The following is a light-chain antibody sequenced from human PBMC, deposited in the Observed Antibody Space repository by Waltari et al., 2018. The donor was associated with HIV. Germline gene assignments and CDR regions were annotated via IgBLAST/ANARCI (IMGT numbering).Light chain of an antibody. J-gene: IGKJ2*01. CDR3: QHYANYYS. CDR2: EAS. V-gene: IGKV1-5*03. CDR1: YNVHQW. Sequence: EIQVTQSPSTLSSFVGDRVSITCRASYNVHQWLAWYQQKPGQAPKLLIYEASTLESGVPSRFSGSGSGTEFTLTITNLQPEDSATYFCQHYANYYSFGQGTRLEI.